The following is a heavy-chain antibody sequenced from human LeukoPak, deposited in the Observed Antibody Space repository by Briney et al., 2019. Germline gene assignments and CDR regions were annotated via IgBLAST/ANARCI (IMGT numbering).Heavy chain of an antibody. D-gene: IGHD3-22*01. CDR2: ITRSASPM. CDR1: GFTFNLCT. Sequence: GGSLRLSCVTSGFTFNLCTMNWVRQAPGKGLEWVSSITRSASPMYYADSVKGRFTISRDNARNSLYLQMNSLRDEDTAVYYCARSYYDNSGYYRHWGQGTLVSVSS. J-gene: IGHJ1*01. CDR3: ARSYYDNSGYYRH. V-gene: IGHV3-21*01.